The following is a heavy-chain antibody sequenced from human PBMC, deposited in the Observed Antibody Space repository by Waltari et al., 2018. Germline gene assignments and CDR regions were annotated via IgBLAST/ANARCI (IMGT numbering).Heavy chain of an antibody. Sequence: QVQLVQSGAEVKKPGASVKVSCKASGYTFTSYDINWVRQATGQGLEWMGWRNPNRGNTGYAQKFQGRVNITSNTSISTAYMELSSLGSEDTAVYYCARGAIAGVGAVDIWGQGTMVTVSS. CDR1: GYTFTSYD. V-gene: IGHV1-8*03. D-gene: IGHD2-21*01. CDR2: RNPNRGNT. J-gene: IGHJ3*02. CDR3: ARGAIAGVGAVDI.